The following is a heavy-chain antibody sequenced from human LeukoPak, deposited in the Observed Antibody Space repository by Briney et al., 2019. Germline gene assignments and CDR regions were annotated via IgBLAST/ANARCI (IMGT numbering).Heavy chain of an antibody. CDR1: GYSFTSYW. D-gene: IGHD3-9*01. J-gene: IGHJ6*03. CDR2: IYPGDSDI. CDR3: ARQTLTYSYMDV. Sequence: GESLKISCKGSGYSFTSYWIGWVRQMPGKGLEWMGIIYPGDSDIRYSPSFQGQVTISADKSSSSAYLQWTSLKASDTAIYYCARQTLTYSYMDVWGKGTTVTVSS. V-gene: IGHV5-51*01.